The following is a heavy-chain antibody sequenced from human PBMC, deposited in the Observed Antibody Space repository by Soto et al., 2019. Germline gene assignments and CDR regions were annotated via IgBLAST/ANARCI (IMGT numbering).Heavy chain of an antibody. Sequence: QVQLQESGPGLVKPSETLSLTCTVSGGSINSYYWSWIRQSPGKGPEWIGYIYSSGSTNYNPSLKSRVTIPVDTSKYQFSLQLSSVAPADTAIYFCARQRAVSGSSYWYFDLWGRGTLVTVSS. CDR3: ARQRAVSGSSYWYFDL. CDR1: GGSINSYY. V-gene: IGHV4-59*01. J-gene: IGHJ2*01. D-gene: IGHD6-19*01. CDR2: IYSSGST.